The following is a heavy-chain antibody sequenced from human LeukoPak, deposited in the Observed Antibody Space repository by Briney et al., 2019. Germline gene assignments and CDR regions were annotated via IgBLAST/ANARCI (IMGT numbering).Heavy chain of an antibody. CDR1: GFTFSSYV. CDR3: AKLPGRAADY. V-gene: IGHV3-23*01. CDR2: ISDSGGST. J-gene: IGHJ4*02. Sequence: GGSLRLSCAASGFTFSSYVMNWVRQAPGKGLEWVSGISDSGGSTYYADSVKGRFTISRDSSKNTLYLQMNSLRAEDTAVYYCAKLPGRAADYWGQGTLVTVSS.